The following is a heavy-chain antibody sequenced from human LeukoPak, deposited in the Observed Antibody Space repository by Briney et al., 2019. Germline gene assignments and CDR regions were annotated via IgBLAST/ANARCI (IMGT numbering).Heavy chain of an antibody. V-gene: IGHV3-53*01. CDR3: ARESGDYGPDY. CDR1: GFTVSSNY. J-gene: IGHJ4*02. D-gene: IGHD4-17*01. Sequence: GGSLRLSCAASGFTVSSNYMSWVRRAPGKGLEWVSVIYSGGSTYYADSVKGRFTISRDNSKNTLYLQMNSLRAEDTAVYYCARESGDYGPDYWGQGTLVTVSS. CDR2: IYSGGST.